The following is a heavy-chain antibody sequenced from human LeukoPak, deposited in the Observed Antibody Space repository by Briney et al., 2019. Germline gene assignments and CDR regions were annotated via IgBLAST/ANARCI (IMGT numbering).Heavy chain of an antibody. D-gene: IGHD3-3*01. J-gene: IGHJ6*03. CDR3: ARIFWSGYSYYYYYYMDV. CDR2: INHSGST. V-gene: IGHV4-34*01. CDR1: GGSFSGYY. Sequence: PSETLSLTCAVCGGSFSGYYWSWIRQPPGKGLEWIGEINHSGSTNYNPSLKSRVTISVDTSKNQFSLKLSSVTAADTAVYYCARIFWSGYSYYYYYYMDVWGKGTTVTVSS.